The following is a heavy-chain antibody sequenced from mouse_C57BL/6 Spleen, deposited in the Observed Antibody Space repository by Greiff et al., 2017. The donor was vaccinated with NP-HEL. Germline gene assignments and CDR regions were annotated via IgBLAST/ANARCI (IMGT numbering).Heavy chain of an antibody. Sequence: VQLQQSGPELVKPGASVKISCKASGYAFSSSWMNWVKQRPGQGLEWIGRIYPGDGDTNYNGKFKGKATLTADKSSSTAYMQLSSLTSEDSAVYFCARQEGLLLLFDYWGQGTTLTVSS. D-gene: IGHD2-3*01. CDR3: ARQEGLLLLFDY. V-gene: IGHV1-82*01. CDR2: IYPGDGDT. J-gene: IGHJ2*01. CDR1: GYAFSSSW.